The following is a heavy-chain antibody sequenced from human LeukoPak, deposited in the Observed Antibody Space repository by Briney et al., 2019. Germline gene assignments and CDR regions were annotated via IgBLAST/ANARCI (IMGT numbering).Heavy chain of an antibody. Sequence: GGSLRLSCAASGFTFSSYAMSWVRQAPGKGLEWVSYISSGSRTIYYADSLKGRFTISRGNARNSLYLQMNSLRDEDTAVYYCARDGGYGYYFDYWGQGTLVTVSS. CDR1: GFTFSSYA. CDR3: ARDGGYGYYFDY. V-gene: IGHV3-48*02. D-gene: IGHD5-18*01. J-gene: IGHJ4*02. CDR2: ISSGSRTI.